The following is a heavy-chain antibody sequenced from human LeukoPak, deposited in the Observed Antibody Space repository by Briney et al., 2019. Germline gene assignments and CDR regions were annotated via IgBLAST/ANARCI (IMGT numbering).Heavy chain of an antibody. V-gene: IGHV4-61*02. Sequence: SETLSLTCTVSGGSISSGSYFWSWIRQPAGKGLEWIGRIYTSGSTNYNPSLKSRVTISVDTSKNQFSLKLSSVTAADTAVYYCARDAYGMIDYWGQGTLVTVSS. CDR1: GGSISSGSYF. D-gene: IGHD4-17*01. CDR2: IYTSGST. CDR3: ARDAYGMIDY. J-gene: IGHJ4*02.